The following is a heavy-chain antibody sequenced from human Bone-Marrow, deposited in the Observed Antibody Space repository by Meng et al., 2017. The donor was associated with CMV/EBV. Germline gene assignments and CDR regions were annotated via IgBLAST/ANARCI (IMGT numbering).Heavy chain of an antibody. CDR3: VKDVIQSGDGMDV. CDR1: GFTFDDYG. V-gene: IGHV3-20*04. D-gene: IGHD2-21*01. J-gene: IGHJ6*02. CDR2: MNWNGGRI. Sequence: GESLKISCAASGFTFDDYGMSWVRQAPGKGLEWVSGMNWNGGRIGYADSVKGRFTISRDNAKDSLYLQMNSLRAEDTALYYCVKDVIQSGDGMDVWDQGTTVTVSS.